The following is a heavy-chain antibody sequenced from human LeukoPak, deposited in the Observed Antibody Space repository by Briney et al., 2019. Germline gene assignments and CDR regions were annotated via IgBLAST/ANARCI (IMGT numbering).Heavy chain of an antibody. Sequence: GRSLRLSCAASGFTFDDYAMPRVRQAPGKGLEWVSGISWNSGSIGYADSVKGRFTISRDNAKNSLYLQMNSLRAEDMALYYCAKDRSSGYSSGWYYFDYWGQGTLVTVSS. D-gene: IGHD6-19*01. CDR2: ISWNSGSI. J-gene: IGHJ4*02. V-gene: IGHV3-9*03. CDR3: AKDRSSGYSSGWYYFDY. CDR1: GFTFDDYA.